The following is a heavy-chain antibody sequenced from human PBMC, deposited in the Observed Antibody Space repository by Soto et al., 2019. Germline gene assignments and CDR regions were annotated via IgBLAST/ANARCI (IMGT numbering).Heavy chain of an antibody. D-gene: IGHD4-17*01. CDR3: AQTTVTWGYFDY. CDR2: INSDGSST. V-gene: IGHV3-74*01. Sequence: EVQLVESGGGLVQPGGSLRLSCAASGFTFSSYWMHWVRQAPGKGLVWVSRINSDGSSTSYADSVKGRFTISRDNAKNTLYLQMNSLRAEDTAVYYCAQTTVTWGYFDYWGQGTLVTVSS. CDR1: GFTFSSYW. J-gene: IGHJ4*02.